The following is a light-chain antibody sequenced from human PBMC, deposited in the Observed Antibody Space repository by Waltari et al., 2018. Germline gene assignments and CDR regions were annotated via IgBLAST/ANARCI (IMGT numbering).Light chain of an antibody. CDR1: QGLLHSNGYNC. V-gene: IGKV2-28*01. CDR3: MQALQMPIT. Sequence: DIVMTQSPLSLPVTPGEPASISCRFSQGLLHSNGYNCLDWYLQKPGQSPQLLIYLTSHRASGVPDRFSGSGSGTDFTLKISRVEAEDVGVYFCMQALQMPITFGQGTRLEIK. CDR2: LTS. J-gene: IGKJ5*01.